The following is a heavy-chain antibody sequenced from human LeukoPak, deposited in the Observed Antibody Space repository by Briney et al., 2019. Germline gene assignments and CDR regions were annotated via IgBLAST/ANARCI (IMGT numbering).Heavy chain of an antibody. Sequence: GRSLRLSCAASGFTFSSYAMHWVRQAPGKGLEWVAVISYDGSNKYYADSVKGRFTISRDNSENTLYLQMNSLRAEDTAVYYCAREGLYSYGPFDYWGQGTLVTVSS. J-gene: IGHJ4*02. V-gene: IGHV3-30*04. D-gene: IGHD5-18*01. CDR2: ISYDGSNK. CDR1: GFTFSSYA. CDR3: AREGLYSYGPFDY.